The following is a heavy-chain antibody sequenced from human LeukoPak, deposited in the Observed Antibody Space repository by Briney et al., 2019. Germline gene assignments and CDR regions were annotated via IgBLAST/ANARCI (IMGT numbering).Heavy chain of an antibody. D-gene: IGHD5-18*01. CDR1: GGSISSYY. V-gene: IGHV4-59*01. Sequence: SETLSLTCIVSGGSISSYYWSWIRQPPGEGLEWIGYIYYSGSTNYNPSLKSRVTISVDTSKNQFSLKLSSVTAADTAVYYCARGGIQLWLYVLDYWGQGTLVTVSS. J-gene: IGHJ4*02. CDR2: IYYSGST. CDR3: ARGGIQLWLYVLDY.